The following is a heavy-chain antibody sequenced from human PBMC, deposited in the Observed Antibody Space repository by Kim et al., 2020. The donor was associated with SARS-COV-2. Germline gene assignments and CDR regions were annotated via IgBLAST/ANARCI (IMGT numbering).Heavy chain of an antibody. CDR3: ARVPTPQYYYDSSGYYYAHRENFDY. CDR2: INTNTGNP. D-gene: IGHD3-22*01. CDR1: GYTFTSYA. Sequence: ASVKVSCKASGYTFTSYAMNWVRQAPGQGLEWMGWINTNTGNPTYAQGFTGRFVFSLDTSVSTAYLQISSLKAEDTAVYYCARVPTPQYYYDSSGYYYAHRENFDYWGQGTLVTVSS. J-gene: IGHJ4*02. V-gene: IGHV7-4-1*02.